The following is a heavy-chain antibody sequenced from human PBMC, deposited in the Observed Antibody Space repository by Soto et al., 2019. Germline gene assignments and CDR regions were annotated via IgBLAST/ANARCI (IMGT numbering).Heavy chain of an antibody. CDR3: AKDKRRVVVVAAGPPSYGMDV. J-gene: IGHJ6*02. D-gene: IGHD2-15*01. CDR1: GFTFDDYT. CDR2: ISWDGGST. Sequence: GGSLRLSCAASGFTFDDYTMHWVRQAPGQGLEWVSLISWDGGSTYYADSVKGRFTISRDNSKNSLYLQMNSLRTEDTALYYCAKDKRRVVVVAAGPPSYGMDVWDQGTTVTVSS. V-gene: IGHV3-43*01.